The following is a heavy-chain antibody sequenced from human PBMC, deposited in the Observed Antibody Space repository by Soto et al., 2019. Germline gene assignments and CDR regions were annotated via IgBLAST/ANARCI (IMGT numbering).Heavy chain of an antibody. D-gene: IGHD3-3*01. CDR2: IYWDDDK. CDR1: GFSLSTSGVG. Sequence: QITLKESGPTLVKPTQTLTLTCTFSGFSLSTSGVGVGWIRQPPGKALEWLALIYWDDDKRYSPSLKSRLTITKDTSKNQLVLTMTNMDPVDTATYYCAHSKIFGVVIPFDYWGQGTLVTVSS. V-gene: IGHV2-5*02. J-gene: IGHJ4*02. CDR3: AHSKIFGVVIPFDY.